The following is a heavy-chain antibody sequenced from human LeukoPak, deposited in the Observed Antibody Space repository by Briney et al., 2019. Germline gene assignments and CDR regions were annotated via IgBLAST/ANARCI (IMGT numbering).Heavy chain of an antibody. CDR1: GGSISSYN. J-gene: IGHJ2*01. D-gene: IGHD2/OR15-2a*01. CDR2: MYNSGST. V-gene: IGHV4-59*01. CDR3: AKESNSSDNWYFDL. Sequence: SETLSLTCIVSGGSISSYNWNWIRQPPGKGLEWIGYMYNSGSTNNNPSLKSRVTISVDKSKNQFSLKLSSVTAADTAVYYCAKESNSSDNWYFDLWGRGTLVTVSS.